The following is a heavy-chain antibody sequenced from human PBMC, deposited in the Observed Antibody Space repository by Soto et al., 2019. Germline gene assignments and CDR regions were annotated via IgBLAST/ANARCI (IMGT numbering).Heavy chain of an antibody. J-gene: IGHJ4*02. Sequence: KVSCKAPGGTFSTYAISWVRQAPGQGLEWMGGIIPMFGTANYAQRFQDRVTITADESTNTVYMELSSLRSEDTAVYFCASGIQLWLRRINNGYSGWGQGTLVTVSS. D-gene: IGHD5-18*01. CDR1: GGTFSTYA. V-gene: IGHV1-69*01. CDR2: IIPMFGTA. CDR3: ASGIQLWLRRINNGYSG.